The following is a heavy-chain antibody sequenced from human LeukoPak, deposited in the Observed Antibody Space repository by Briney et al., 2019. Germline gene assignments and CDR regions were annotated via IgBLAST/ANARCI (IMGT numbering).Heavy chain of an antibody. V-gene: IGHV5-51*01. CDR1: GYSFSSYW. J-gene: IGHJ4*02. D-gene: IGHD6-19*01. CDR3: ARRPLYSGGWGVFDY. CDR2: IYPADSDT. Sequence: GESLKISCKGSGYSFSSYWIGWARQMPGKGLEWMGIIYPADSDTRYSPSFQGQVTISADKSISTAYLQWSNLTSSDTAVYYRARRPLYSGGWGVFDYWGQGTLVTVSS.